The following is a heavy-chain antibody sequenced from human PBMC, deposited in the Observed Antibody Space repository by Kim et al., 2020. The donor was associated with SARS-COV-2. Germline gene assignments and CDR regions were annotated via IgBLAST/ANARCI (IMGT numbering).Heavy chain of an antibody. CDR3: AANSKRY. D-gene: IGHD4-4*01. V-gene: IGHV3-30*02. Sequence: EGSNKYYAASVKGRFTISRDNSKNTLYLQMNSLRAEDTAVYYCAANSKRYWGQGTLVTVSS. J-gene: IGHJ4*02. CDR2: EGSNK.